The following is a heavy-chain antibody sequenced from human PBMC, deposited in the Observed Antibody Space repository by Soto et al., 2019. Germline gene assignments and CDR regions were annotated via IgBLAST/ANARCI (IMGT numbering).Heavy chain of an antibody. CDR2: ISYDRSNK. CDR3: AKDIGNGLRFLEWLRDYYGMDV. J-gene: IGHJ6*02. V-gene: IGHV3-30*18. D-gene: IGHD3-3*01. CDR1: GFTFSSYG. Sequence: GGSLRLSCAASGFTFSSYGMHWVRQAPGKGLEWVAVISYDRSNKYYADSVKGRFTISRDNSKNTLYLQMNSLRAEDTAVYYCAKDIGNGLRFLEWLRDYYGMDVWGQGTTVTV.